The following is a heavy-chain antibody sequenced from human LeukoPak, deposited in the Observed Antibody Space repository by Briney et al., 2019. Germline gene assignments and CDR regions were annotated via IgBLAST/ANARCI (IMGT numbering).Heavy chain of an antibody. J-gene: IGHJ4*02. CDR1: GGSISSYY. D-gene: IGHD3-22*01. Sequence: SETLSLTCTVSGGSISSYYWSWIRQPPGKGLEWIGYIYYSGSTNYNPSLKSRVTISVDTSKNQFSLKLSSVTAADTAVYYCARAGSGTYDNSGYGYFDYWGQGTLVTVSS. V-gene: IGHV4-59*01. CDR3: ARAGSGTYDNSGYGYFDY. CDR2: IYYSGST.